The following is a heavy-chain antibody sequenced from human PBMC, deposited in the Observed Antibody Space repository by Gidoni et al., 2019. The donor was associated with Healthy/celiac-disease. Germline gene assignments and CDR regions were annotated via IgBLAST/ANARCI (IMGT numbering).Heavy chain of an antibody. CDR3: ARPLYGSGRFYGMDV. CDR2: IYPGDADT. D-gene: IGHD3-10*01. CDR1: VYSFTSSW. Sequence: EVQLVQSGAAVQKPGESLKLSCKGSVYSFTSSWTGWVRQMPGKGLEWMGIIYPGDADTRYSPSFQGQVTISADKSISTAYLQWSSLKASDTAMYYCARPLYGSGRFYGMDVWGQGTTVTVSS. V-gene: IGHV5-51*01. J-gene: IGHJ6*02.